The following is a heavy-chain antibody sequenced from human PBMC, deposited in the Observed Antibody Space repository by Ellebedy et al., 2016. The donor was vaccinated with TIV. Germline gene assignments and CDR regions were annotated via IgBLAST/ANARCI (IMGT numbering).Heavy chain of an antibody. CDR1: GYNFSNNW. Sequence: GESLKISCKISGYNFSNNWISWVRQKPGKGLEWMGRIHPSDSDTDYRPSFRGHVTMSVDKSISFAFLQWSSLPASDTAMYYCARRGDSDFDSWGQGTVVTVSS. CDR3: ARRGDSDFDS. V-gene: IGHV5-10-1*01. J-gene: IGHJ4*02. D-gene: IGHD4-17*01. CDR2: IHPSDSDT.